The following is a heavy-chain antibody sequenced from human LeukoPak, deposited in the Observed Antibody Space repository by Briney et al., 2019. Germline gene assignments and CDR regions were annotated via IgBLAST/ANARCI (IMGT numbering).Heavy chain of an antibody. CDR1: GFTFSSCS. CDR2: ISNNGGTT. V-gene: IGHV3-64D*06. Sequence: PGGSLRLSCSASGFTFSSCSMHWVRQAPGKGLEYVSAISNNGGTTYYADSVKGRFTISRDNSKNTLYLQMSRVTAEDTAVNYCVKAWIEAAHTIFWYFDLWGRGTLVTVSS. D-gene: IGHD6-13*01. J-gene: IGHJ2*01. CDR3: VKAWIEAAHTIFWYFDL.